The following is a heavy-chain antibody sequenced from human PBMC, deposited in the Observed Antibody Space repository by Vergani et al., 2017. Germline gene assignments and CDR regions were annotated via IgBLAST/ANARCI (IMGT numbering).Heavy chain of an antibody. V-gene: IGHV4-61*02. J-gene: IGHJ3*01. Sequence: QVQLQESGPGLVKPSQTLSLTCTVSGASINNDFYYWHWIRQPAGKGLEWIGRIYVSGITDYNSSLQSRVSMSVDTSKNQFSLTVTSVTAADTAVYYCARDNKQLRPRAFDLWGQGKMVTVSS. CDR3: ARDNKQLRPRAFDL. CDR1: GASINNDFYY. D-gene: IGHD4-23*01. CDR2: IYVSGIT.